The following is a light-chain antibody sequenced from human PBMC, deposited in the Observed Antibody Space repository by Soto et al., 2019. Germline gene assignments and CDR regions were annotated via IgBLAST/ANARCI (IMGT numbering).Light chain of an antibody. J-gene: IGKJ1*01. V-gene: IGKV1-5*01. CDR3: QHYNTYSTWT. Sequence: DIQMTQSPSTLSASIGDRVTLTCRASQSINSCLAWYQKRPGKAPKLLIYDASSLQSGVPSRFSGSGSWTELTLTISGLQPDDFATYYCQHYNTYSTWTFGQGTKVDIK. CDR2: DAS. CDR1: QSINSC.